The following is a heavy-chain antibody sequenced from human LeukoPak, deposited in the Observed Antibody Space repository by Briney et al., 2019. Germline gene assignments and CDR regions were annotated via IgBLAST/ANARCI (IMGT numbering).Heavy chain of an antibody. CDR3: ARDPEIAAAGNSFDY. D-gene: IGHD6-13*01. CDR2: INPSGGST. J-gene: IGHJ4*02. Sequence: ASVKVSCKASGYTFTSYYMHWVRQAPGQGLEWMGIINPSGGSTSYAQKFQGRVTMTRDMSTSTVYMELSSLRSEDTAVYYCARDPEIAAAGNSFDYWGQGTLVTVSS. CDR1: GYTFTSYY. V-gene: IGHV1-46*01.